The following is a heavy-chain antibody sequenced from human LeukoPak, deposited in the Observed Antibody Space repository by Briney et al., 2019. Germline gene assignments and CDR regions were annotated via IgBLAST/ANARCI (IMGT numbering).Heavy chain of an antibody. D-gene: IGHD6-13*01. CDR3: AKHRSGIAASGSNY. V-gene: IGHV3-23*01. CDR2: ISGSGGST. Sequence: GGSLRLSCAASGFTFSSYAMSWVRQAPGKGLEWVSAISGSGGSTYYADSAKGRFTISRDDSNNTLYLQMDNLKVEDTAVYYCAKHRSGIAASGSNYWGQGTLVSVSS. CDR1: GFTFSSYA. J-gene: IGHJ4*02.